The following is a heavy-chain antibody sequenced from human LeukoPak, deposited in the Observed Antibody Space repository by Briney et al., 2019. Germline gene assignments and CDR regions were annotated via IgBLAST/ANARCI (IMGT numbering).Heavy chain of an antibody. D-gene: IGHD3-10*01. J-gene: IGHJ4*02. CDR1: GFTFSTYG. Sequence: PEGSLRLSCAASGFTFSTYGMHWVRQAPGKGLEWVSVIYSGGSTYYADSVKGRFTISRHNSKNTLYLQVNSLRAEDTAVYYCARALMGLGSYWFDYWGQGTLVTVSS. V-gene: IGHV3-NL1*01. CDR2: IYSGGST. CDR3: ARALMGLGSYWFDY.